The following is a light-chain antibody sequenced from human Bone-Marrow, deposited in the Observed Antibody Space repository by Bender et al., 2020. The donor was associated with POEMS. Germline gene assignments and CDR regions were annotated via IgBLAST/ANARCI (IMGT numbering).Light chain of an antibody. CDR1: RGDIGTYDW. V-gene: IGLV2-14*03. Sequence: QSALTQPASVSGSPGQSITISCGGSRGDIGTYDWVSWYQQHPGRAPKLLIYDVTSRPSGISNRFSGSKSGNTASLSVSGLQAEDEADYSCFSYAGNNKWVFGGGTQLTVL. CDR3: FSYAGNNKWV. CDR2: DVT. J-gene: IGLJ3*02.